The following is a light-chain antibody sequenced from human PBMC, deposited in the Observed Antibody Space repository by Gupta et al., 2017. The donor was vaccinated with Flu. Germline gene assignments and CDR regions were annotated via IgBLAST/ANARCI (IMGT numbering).Light chain of an antibody. CDR3: SSYASGNIWL. J-gene: IGLJ3*02. Sequence: QSALTQPPSASGSPGPSVTISCTGTSSDVGAYNYVSWYQQHPGKAPKVIIHEVSKRPSGVPDRFSGSKSGNTASLTVSGLQLDDEADYYCSSYASGNIWLFGGGTKLTVL. CDR1: SSDVGAYNY. V-gene: IGLV2-8*01. CDR2: EVS.